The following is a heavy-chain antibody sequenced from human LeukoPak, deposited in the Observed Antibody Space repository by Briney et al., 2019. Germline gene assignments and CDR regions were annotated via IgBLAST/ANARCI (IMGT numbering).Heavy chain of an antibody. CDR3: ARDTIWFGELLLFDY. D-gene: IGHD3-10*01. V-gene: IGHV3-30*04. CDR2: ISNDGSDK. CDR1: GFSFNSYA. J-gene: IGHJ4*02. Sequence: GGSLRLSCAASGFSFNSYATHWVRQAPVKGLEWVAVISNDGSDKYYADSVRGRFTISRDNSKNTLYLQMKSLRAEDTAVYYCARDTIWFGELLLFDYWGQGTLVTVSS.